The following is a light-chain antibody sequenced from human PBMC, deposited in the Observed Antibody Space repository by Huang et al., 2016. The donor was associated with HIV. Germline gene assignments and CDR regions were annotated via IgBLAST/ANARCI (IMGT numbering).Light chain of an antibody. Sequence: DIQVTQSPSSLSASVGDRVTITCRASQSIRTYLNWYQQKPGKAPNLMIYGASSLQSGVPSRFSGSGSGTDFTLTISSLQPEDFATYFCQQSYSTPPTFGQGTKVEIK. CDR3: QQSYSTPPT. J-gene: IGKJ1*01. CDR2: GAS. V-gene: IGKV1-39*01. CDR1: QSIRTY.